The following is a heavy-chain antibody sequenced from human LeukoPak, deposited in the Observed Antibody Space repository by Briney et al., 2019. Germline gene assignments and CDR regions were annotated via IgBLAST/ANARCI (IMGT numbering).Heavy chain of an antibody. CDR2: ISSSGSTI. D-gene: IGHD3-22*01. CDR1: GFMFSSYS. Sequence: PGGSLRLSCAVSGFMFSSYSMHWVRQAPGKGLEWVSYISSSGSTIYYADSVKGRFTISRDNAKNSLYLQMNSLRAEDTAVYYCARAAYYYDSSADYWGQGTLVTVSS. CDR3: ARAAYYYDSSADY. J-gene: IGHJ4*02. V-gene: IGHV3-48*04.